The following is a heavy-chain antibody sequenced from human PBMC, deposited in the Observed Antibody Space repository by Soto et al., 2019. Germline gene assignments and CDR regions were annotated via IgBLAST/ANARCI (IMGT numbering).Heavy chain of an antibody. D-gene: IGHD3-22*01. J-gene: IGHJ4*02. V-gene: IGHV3-23*01. CDR1: GFTFSSYA. Sequence: EVQLLESGGGLVQPGGSLRLSCAASGFTFSSYAMSWVRQAPGKGLEWVSAISGSGGSTYYADYVKGRFTISRDNSNNTLYLQMNSLRAEDTAVYYCAKDWGRITMIVVVIPDYWGQGTLVTVSS. CDR3: AKDWGRITMIVVVIPDY. CDR2: ISGSGGST.